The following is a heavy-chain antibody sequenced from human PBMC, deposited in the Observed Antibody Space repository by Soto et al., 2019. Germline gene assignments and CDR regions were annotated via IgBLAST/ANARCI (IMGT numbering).Heavy chain of an antibody. D-gene: IGHD6-6*01. CDR3: ANLPEEYSSSDWFDP. J-gene: IGHJ5*02. V-gene: IGHV3-23*01. CDR2: ISCSGGST. Sequence: EVQLLESGGGLVQPGGSLRLSCAASGFTFSSYAMSWVRQAPGKGLEWVSAISCSGGSTYYADSVKGRFTISRDNSKNTLYLQMNSLRAEDTAVYYCANLPEEYSSSDWFDPWGQGTLVTVSS. CDR1: GFTFSSYA.